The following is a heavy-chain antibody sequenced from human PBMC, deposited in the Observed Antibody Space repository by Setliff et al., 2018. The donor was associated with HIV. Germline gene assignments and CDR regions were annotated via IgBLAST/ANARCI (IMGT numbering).Heavy chain of an antibody. V-gene: IGHV1-18*03. J-gene: IGHJ4*02. CDR1: GYTFSSYG. CDR3: ARDPRYTSVWFRNGGVDF. D-gene: IGHD6-19*01. CDR2: VSNEGDT. Sequence: ASVKVSCKASGYTFSSYGISWVRQAPGQGLEWVGWVSNEGDTNYAQKYQDRVTLTTDTTTTTAYMELRGLRSDDMAVYYCARDPRYTSVWFRNGGVDFWGQGTLVTVSS.